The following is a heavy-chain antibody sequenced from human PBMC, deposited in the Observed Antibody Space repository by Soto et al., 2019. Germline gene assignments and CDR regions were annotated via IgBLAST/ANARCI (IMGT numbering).Heavy chain of an antibody. V-gene: IGHV4-59*01. CDR3: ARTISYYGMDV. CDR1: GGSIISYY. Sequence: SETLSLTCTVSGGSIISYYWSWIRQPPGKGLEWIGYIYYGGSTNYNPSLKSRVTISVDASKNQFSLKLSSVTAADTAVYYCARTISYYGMDVWGQGTTVTVSS. CDR2: IYYGGST. J-gene: IGHJ6*02. D-gene: IGHD3-3*01.